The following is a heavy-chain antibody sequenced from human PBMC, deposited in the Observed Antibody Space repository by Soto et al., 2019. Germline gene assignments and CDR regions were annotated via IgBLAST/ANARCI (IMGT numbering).Heavy chain of an antibody. Sequence: QMQLVESGGGVVQPGRSLRLSCVSSGFNFNDYGMHWVRQAPGKGLEWVALLSHDGSYQYYRDSLRGRFSLSRDDSRHTLYLQMDSLAPEDTAVYYCVKDRRNLWSFDYWGQGIVVTVSS. V-gene: IGHV3-30*18. D-gene: IGHD2-8*02. CDR3: VKDRRNLWSFDY. J-gene: IGHJ4*02. CDR1: GFNFNDYG. CDR2: LSHDGSYQ.